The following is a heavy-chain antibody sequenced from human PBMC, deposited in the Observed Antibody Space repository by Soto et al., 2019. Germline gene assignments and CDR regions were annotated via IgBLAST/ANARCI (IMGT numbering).Heavy chain of an antibody. CDR3: ARDDRGGCSDYYYYGMDV. CDR2: IIPIFGTA. CDR1: GVTFSSYA. J-gene: IGHJ6*02. Sequence: QVQLVQSGAEVKKPGTSVKNSCKASGVTFSSYAISWVRQAPGQGLEWMGGIIPIFGTANYAQKFQGRVTITADESTRTAYMELSSLRSEDTAVYYCARDDRGGCSDYYYYGMDVWGQGTTVTVSS. V-gene: IGHV1-69*01. D-gene: IGHD2-15*01.